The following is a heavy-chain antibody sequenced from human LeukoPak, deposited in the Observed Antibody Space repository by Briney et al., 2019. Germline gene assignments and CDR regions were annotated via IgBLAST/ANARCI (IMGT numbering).Heavy chain of an antibody. CDR2: ISTIGIT. CDR1: SGSISSSNYY. D-gene: IGHD1-26*01. V-gene: IGHV4-61*02. J-gene: IGHJ5*02. Sequence: PSETLSLTCTVSSGSISSSNYYWSWIRQPAGKGLEWIGRISTIGITNYNPSLNSRVTISIDTSKNQFSLKLSSVTAADTAVYYCARDGWELQGSFWSMEPWGQGTLVTVSS. CDR3: ARDGWELQGSFWSMEP.